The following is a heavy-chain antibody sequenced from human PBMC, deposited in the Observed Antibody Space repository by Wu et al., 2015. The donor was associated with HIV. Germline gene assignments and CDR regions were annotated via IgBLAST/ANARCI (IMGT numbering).Heavy chain of an antibody. Sequence: QVQLVQSGAEVKKPGSSVKVSCKASGASFSDFSFTWVRQAPGQGLEWLGRIIPAFDRRAYAQKFQGRVTISADTFTNTVYLTLSRLRSEDTALYYCARDNRLEVLGSQMLPIWAVDLWGQGTMLTVSS. CDR1: GASFSDFS. V-gene: IGHV1-69*04. J-gene: IGHJ3*01. CDR3: ARDNRLEVLGSQMLPIWAVDL. CDR2: IIPAFDRR. D-gene: IGHD3-10*02.